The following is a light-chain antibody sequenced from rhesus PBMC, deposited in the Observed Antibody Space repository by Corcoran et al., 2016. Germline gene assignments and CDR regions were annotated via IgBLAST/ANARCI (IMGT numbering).Light chain of an antibody. CDR3: QQHNSNPYS. CDR1: QGISNW. CDR2: AAS. Sequence: DIQMTQSPSSLSASVGDRVTITCQASQGISNWLAWYQQKPGKAPKLLIYAASILQSGVPSRFSGRGSGTEFTLTISSLQPEDFATYYCQQHNSNPYSFGQGTKVEIK. V-gene: IGKV1-33*02. J-gene: IGKJ2*01.